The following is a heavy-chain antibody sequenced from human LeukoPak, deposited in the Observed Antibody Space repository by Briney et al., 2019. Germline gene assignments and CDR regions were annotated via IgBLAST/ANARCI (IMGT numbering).Heavy chain of an antibody. CDR1: GGSISSSHW. CDR3: ASLWDWAHPV. J-gene: IGHJ4*02. Sequence: SGTLSLTCAVSGGSISSSHWWSWVRQPPGKGLEWIGEIYHSGSTNYNPSLKSRVTILIDKSKNQFSLKLSSVTAADTAVYFCASLWDWAHPVWGQGTLVTVSS. D-gene: IGHD3/OR15-3a*01. V-gene: IGHV4-4*02. CDR2: IYHSGST.